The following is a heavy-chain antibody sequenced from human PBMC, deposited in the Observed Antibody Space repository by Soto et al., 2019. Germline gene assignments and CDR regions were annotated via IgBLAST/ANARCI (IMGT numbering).Heavy chain of an antibody. CDR2: IYYSGST. D-gene: IGHD4-17*01. Sequence: SETLSLTCTVSGGSISSYYWSWIRQPPGKGLEWIGYIYYSGSTNYNPSLKSRVTISVDTSKNQFSLKLSSVTAADTAVYYCAREAYGNYFDYWGQGTLVTVSS. V-gene: IGHV4-59*01. CDR1: GGSISSYY. CDR3: AREAYGNYFDY. J-gene: IGHJ4*02.